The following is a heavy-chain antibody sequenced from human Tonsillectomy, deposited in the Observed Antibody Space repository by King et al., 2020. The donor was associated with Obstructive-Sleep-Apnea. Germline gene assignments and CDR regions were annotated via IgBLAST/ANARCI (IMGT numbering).Heavy chain of an antibody. D-gene: IGHD3-10*01. V-gene: IGHV4-38-2*02. CDR1: GYSLSSGFY. CDR3: AVSARGEQNFDY. J-gene: IGHJ4*02. Sequence: VQLQESGPGLVKPSETLSLPCTVSGYSLSSGFYWGWIRQPPGKGLEWIGSIYHSGRAYYNPSLKSRVTISVDTPQNQFSLKLGPVTAADTAVHYCAVSARGEQNFDYWGQRTLVAASS. CDR2: IYHSGRA.